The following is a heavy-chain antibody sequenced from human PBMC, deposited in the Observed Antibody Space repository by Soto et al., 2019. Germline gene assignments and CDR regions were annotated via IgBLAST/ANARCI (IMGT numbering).Heavy chain of an antibody. Sequence: SETLSLTCSVSGGSIISYYWSWIRQPPGKGLEWIGYIYYSGSTNYNPSLKSRVTISVDTSKNQFSLKLSSVTAADTAVYYCARLGYCSSISCYGFNWFDPWGQGTLVTVSS. CDR1: GGSIISYY. CDR3: ARLGYCSSISCYGFNWFDP. J-gene: IGHJ5*02. CDR2: IYYSGST. D-gene: IGHD2-2*03. V-gene: IGHV4-59*08.